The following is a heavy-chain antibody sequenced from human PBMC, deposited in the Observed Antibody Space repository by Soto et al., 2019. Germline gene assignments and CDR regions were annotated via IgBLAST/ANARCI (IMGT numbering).Heavy chain of an antibody. CDR1: GGSISSAGYN. J-gene: IGHJ5*02. CDR2: IYYSGST. Sequence: SETLSLTCTVSGGSISSAGYNWSWIRQHPGKGLEWIGYIYYSGSTYYNPSLKSRVTISVDTSKNRFSLKLSSVTAADTAVYYCARVYSIVVVIAPRGASFWFDPWGQGTLVTVSS. CDR3: ARVYSIVVVIAPRGASFWFDP. D-gene: IGHD2-21*01. V-gene: IGHV4-31*03.